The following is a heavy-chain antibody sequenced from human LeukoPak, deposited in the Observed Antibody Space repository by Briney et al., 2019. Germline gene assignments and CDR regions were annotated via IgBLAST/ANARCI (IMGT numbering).Heavy chain of an antibody. CDR1: GFTFSSYA. D-gene: IGHD6-19*01. CDR3: ARGSSGWYYASPLDY. V-gene: IGHV3-23*01. CDR2: ISGSGGST. J-gene: IGHJ4*02. Sequence: GGSLRLSCAASGFTFSSYAMSWVRQAPGKGLEWVSAISGSGGSTYYADSVKGRFTISRDNAKNSLYLQMNSLRAEDTAVYYCARGSSGWYYASPLDYWGQGTLVTVSS.